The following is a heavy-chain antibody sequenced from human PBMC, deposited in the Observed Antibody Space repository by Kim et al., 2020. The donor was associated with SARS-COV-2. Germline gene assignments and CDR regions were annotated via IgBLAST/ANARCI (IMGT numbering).Heavy chain of an antibody. CDR1: GLTFNDAW. J-gene: IGHJ1*01. CDR2: IQSKTDGGTS. D-gene: IGHD4-17*01. Sequence: GGSLRLSCVASGLTFNDAWMSWVRQAPGKGLEWVGRIQSKTDGGTSEYAAPVKGRFTISRDDSKNTLYLQMNSLKTEDTAIYYCTPYNYDFGDHGYFQHWAQGTLVTVSS. CDR3: TPYNYDFGDHGYFQH. V-gene: IGHV3-15*01.